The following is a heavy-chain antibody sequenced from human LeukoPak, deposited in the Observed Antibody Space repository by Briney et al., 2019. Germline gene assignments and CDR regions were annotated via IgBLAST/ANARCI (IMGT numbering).Heavy chain of an antibody. CDR2: ISSSGSTI. Sequence: GGSLRLSCAASGFTFSDYYMSWIRQAPGKGLEWVSYISSSGSTIYYADSVKGRFTISGDNAKNSLYLQMNSLRAEDTAVYYCATYSSLNRREFQYWGQGTLLTVSS. D-gene: IGHD3-22*01. J-gene: IGHJ1*01. CDR1: GFTFSDYY. CDR3: ATYSSLNRREFQY. V-gene: IGHV3-11*04.